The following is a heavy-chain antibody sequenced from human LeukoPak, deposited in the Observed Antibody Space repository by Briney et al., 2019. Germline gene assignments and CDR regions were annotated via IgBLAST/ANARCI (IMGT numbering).Heavy chain of an antibody. CDR2: ISSSSSTI. J-gene: IGHJ4*02. V-gene: IGHV3-48*02. Sequence: PLGSLRLSSAASRVTLSSYSMNSGPHAPRKRLWWVSYISSSSSTIYYADSVKGRFTISRDNAQNSLYLKMNSLRDEDTAVYYCARGVVVVAAREFDYWGQGTLVTVSS. CDR1: RVTLSSYS. D-gene: IGHD2-15*01. CDR3: ARGVVVVAAREFDY.